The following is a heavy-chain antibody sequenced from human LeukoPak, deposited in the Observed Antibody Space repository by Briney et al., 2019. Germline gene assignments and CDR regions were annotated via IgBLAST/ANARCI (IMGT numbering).Heavy chain of an antibody. J-gene: IGHJ3*02. CDR2: INWNGGRT. CDR1: GFTFDDFG. Sequence: GGSLRLSCAASGFTFDDFGMSWVRHAPGKGLEWVSGINWNGGRTVYADSVKGRFTISRDNAKKSLYLQMNSLRAEDTALYYCARKWLSNAFDIWGQGTMVTVSS. CDR3: ARKWLSNAFDI. D-gene: IGHD5-12*01. V-gene: IGHV3-20*04.